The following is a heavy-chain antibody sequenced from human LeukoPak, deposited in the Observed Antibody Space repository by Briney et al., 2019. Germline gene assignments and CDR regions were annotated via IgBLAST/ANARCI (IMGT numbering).Heavy chain of an antibody. J-gene: IGHJ4*02. D-gene: IGHD2/OR15-2a*01. CDR1: GYTFSSYG. CDR2: HSGYNGNT. Sequence: ASVRVSCKASGYTFSSYGIAWVGQAAGQGLEWMGWHSGYNGNTNYAQKLQGRVSMTTDTSTTTAYMELRSRTSNDTALYYCASSSLGKSTAGPFDYWGQGTLVTVSS. V-gene: IGHV1-18*01. CDR3: ASSSLGKSTAGPFDY.